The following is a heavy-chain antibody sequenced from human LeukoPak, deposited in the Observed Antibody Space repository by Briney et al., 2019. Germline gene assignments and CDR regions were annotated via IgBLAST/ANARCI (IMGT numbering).Heavy chain of an antibody. CDR1: GYTFTSYY. V-gene: IGHV1-3*01. CDR3: ARISTGYYYYGMDV. J-gene: IGHJ6*02. Sequence: ASVKVSCKASGYTFTSYYMHWVRQAPGQRLEWMGWINAGNGNTKYSQKFQGRVTITRDTSASTAYMELRSLRSEDTAAYYCARISTGYYYYGMDVWGQGTTVTVSS. CDR2: INAGNGNT.